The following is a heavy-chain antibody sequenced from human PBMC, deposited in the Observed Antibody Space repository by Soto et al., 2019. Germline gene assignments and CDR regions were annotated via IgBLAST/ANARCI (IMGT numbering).Heavy chain of an antibody. D-gene: IGHD1-26*01. J-gene: IGHJ5*02. V-gene: IGHV3-21*06. CDR2: ISSGSAYI. Sequence: EVQVVESGGGLVKPGGSLRLSCTFTFSMYSMNWVRQAPGKGLEWVASISSGSAYIKYAESVKGRFTISRDNAKNSLLRQMISLRAEEMAIYHCARDQGGSYDSWFDPWGQRTLVTVSS. CDR1: TFSMYS. CDR3: ARDQGGSYDSWFDP.